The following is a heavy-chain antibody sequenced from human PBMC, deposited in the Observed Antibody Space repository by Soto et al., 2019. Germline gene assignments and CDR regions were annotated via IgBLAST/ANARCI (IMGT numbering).Heavy chain of an antibody. J-gene: IGHJ4*02. CDR2: ISYDGSNK. Sequence: QVQLVESGGGVVQPGRSLRLSCADSGFTFSSYGMHWVRQAPGKGLEWVAVISYDGSNKYYADSVKGRFTISRDNSKNTLYLQMNSLRAEDTAVYYCAKVARRYFDWLRSEFDYWGQGTLVTVSS. D-gene: IGHD3-9*01. CDR3: AKVARRYFDWLRSEFDY. V-gene: IGHV3-30*18. CDR1: GFTFSSYG.